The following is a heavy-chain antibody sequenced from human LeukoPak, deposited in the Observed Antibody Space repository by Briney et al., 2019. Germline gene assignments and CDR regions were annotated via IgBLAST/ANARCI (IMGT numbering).Heavy chain of an antibody. CDR2: LYGGGGA. CDR3: ASRSNGYSNWYFDL. Sequence: GGSLRLSCAASGFTVSGNYMSWVRQAPGKGLEWVSVLYGGGGASYADSVKGRLTISRDISQNTVYLHMNSLRAEDTAVYYCASRSNGYSNWYFDLWGRGTLVTVSS. D-gene: IGHD5-24*01. CDR1: GFTVSGNY. J-gene: IGHJ2*01. V-gene: IGHV3-66*01.